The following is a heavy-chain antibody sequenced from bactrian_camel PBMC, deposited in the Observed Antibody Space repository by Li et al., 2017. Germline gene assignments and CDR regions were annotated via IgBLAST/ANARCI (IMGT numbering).Heavy chain of an antibody. CDR3: AARGPYCYTKLSVRDFTY. Sequence: HVQLVESGGGSVQGGGSLKLSCKASGSAEIYSTYCMGWFRQAPGKEREGVAVIDADGNVNYAHSVKGRFTISQDNAKNTVYLQMNSLKPEDTAMYYCAARGPYCYTKLSVRDFTYWGQGTQVTVS. V-gene: IGHV3S53*01. D-gene: IGHD2*01. CDR1: GSAEIYSTYC. CDR2: IDADGNV. J-gene: IGHJ6*01.